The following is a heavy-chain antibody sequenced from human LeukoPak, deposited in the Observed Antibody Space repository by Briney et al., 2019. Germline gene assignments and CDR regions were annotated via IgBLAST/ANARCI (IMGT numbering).Heavy chain of an antibody. J-gene: IGHJ5*02. D-gene: IGHD3-10*01. CDR2: IYYSGST. Sequence: PSETLPLTCTVSGGSISSSSYYWGWIRQPPGKGLEWIGSIYYSGSTYYNPSLKSRVTISVDTSKNQFSLKLSSVTAADTAVYYCARVGDGSGSYHHWGQGTLVTVSS. CDR3: ARVGDGSGSYHH. V-gene: IGHV4-39*07. CDR1: GGSISSSSYY.